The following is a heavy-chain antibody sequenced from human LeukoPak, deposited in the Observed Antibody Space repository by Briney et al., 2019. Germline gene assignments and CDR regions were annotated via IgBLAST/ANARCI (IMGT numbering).Heavy chain of an antibody. CDR3: TPSGLTKDYDFWSGYSRNYYYMDV. CDR1: GFTFSGSA. J-gene: IGHJ6*03. D-gene: IGHD3-3*01. V-gene: IGHV3-73*01. Sequence: PGGSLRLSCAASGFTFSGSAMHWVRQASGKGLEWVGRIRSKANSYATAYAASVKGRFTISRDDSNITAYLQMNSLKTDYTAVYYCTPSGLTKDYDFWSGYSRNYYYMDVWGKGTTVTVSS. CDR2: IRSKANSYAT.